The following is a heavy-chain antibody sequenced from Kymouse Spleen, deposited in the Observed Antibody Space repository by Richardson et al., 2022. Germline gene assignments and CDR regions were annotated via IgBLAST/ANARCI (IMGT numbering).Heavy chain of an antibody. Sequence: QVQLQQWGAGLLKPSETLSLTCAVYGGSFSGYYWSWIRQPPGKGLEWIGEINHSGSTNYNPSLKSRVTISVDTSKNQFSLKLSSVTAADTAVYYCARGHGIAVAGRNWFDPWGQGTLVTVSS. CDR1: GGSFSGYY. J-gene: IGHJ5*02. CDR3: ARGHGIAVAGRNWFDP. V-gene: IGHV4-34*01. CDR2: INHSGST. D-gene: IGHD6-19*01.